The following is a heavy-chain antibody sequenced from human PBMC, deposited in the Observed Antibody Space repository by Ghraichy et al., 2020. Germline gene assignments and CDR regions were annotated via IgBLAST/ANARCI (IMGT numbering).Heavy chain of an antibody. CDR3: ARASPPTDNWFDP. Sequence: SETLSLTCTVSGGSISSGGYYWSWIRQHPGKGLEWIGYIYYSGSTYYNPSLKSRVTISVDTSKNQFSLKLSSVTAADTAVYYCARASPPTDNWFDPWGQGTLVTVSS. CDR2: IYYSGST. J-gene: IGHJ5*02. CDR1: GGSISSGGYY. V-gene: IGHV4-31*03. D-gene: IGHD4-17*01.